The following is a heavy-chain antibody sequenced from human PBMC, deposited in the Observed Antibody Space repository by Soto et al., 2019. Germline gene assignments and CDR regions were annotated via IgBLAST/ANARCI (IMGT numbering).Heavy chain of an antibody. J-gene: IGHJ4*02. CDR3: ARGGAYGGNSEGEMDY. D-gene: IGHD4-17*01. CDR1: GFTVSSNY. CDR2: IYSGGTT. V-gene: IGHV3-66*01. Sequence: EVQLVESGGGLVQPGGSLRLSCAASGFTVSSNYMSWVRQAPGKGLEWVSVIYSGGTTYYADSVKGRFTISRDNSKNTLYLQMNSLRAEDTAVYYCARGGAYGGNSEGEMDYWGQGTLVTVSS.